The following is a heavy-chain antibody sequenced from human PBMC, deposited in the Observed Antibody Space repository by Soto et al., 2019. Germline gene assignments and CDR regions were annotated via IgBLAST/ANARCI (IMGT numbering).Heavy chain of an antibody. Sequence: SVKVSCKASGGTFSSYAISWVRQAPGQGLERMGGIIPIFGTANYAQKFQGRVTITADESTSTAYMELSSLRSEDTAFYYCARDYYGSGSYCYWGQGTLVTVSS. CDR3: ARDYYGSGSYCY. D-gene: IGHD3-10*01. J-gene: IGHJ4*02. CDR2: IIPIFGTA. V-gene: IGHV1-69*13. CDR1: GGTFSSYA.